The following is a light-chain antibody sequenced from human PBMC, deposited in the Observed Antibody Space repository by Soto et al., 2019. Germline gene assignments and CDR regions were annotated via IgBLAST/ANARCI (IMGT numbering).Light chain of an antibody. CDR1: SSDVGGYNY. CDR3: SSYTSSSTLV. J-gene: IGLJ1*01. CDR2: DVS. Sequence: QSALTQPASVSGSPGQSITISCTGTSSDVGGYNYVSWYQQHPGKAPKLMIYDVSNRPSGVSNRFSGSKSGNTASLTISWLQAEDEADYYCSSYTSSSTLVIGTGTKVTVL. V-gene: IGLV2-14*01.